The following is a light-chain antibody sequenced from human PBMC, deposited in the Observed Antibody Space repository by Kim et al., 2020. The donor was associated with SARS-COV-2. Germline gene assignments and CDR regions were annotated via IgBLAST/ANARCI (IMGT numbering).Light chain of an antibody. V-gene: IGKV3-15*01. CDR2: GAS. CDR3: QQYNNWPLT. J-gene: IGKJ4*01. Sequence: LSPGASVPLSCRASPSVSSNLSWYQQTPGQAPRLLIYGASTRATGIPSRFSGSGSGTEFTLTISSLQSEDFAVYYCQQYNNWPLTFGGGTKVDIK. CDR1: PSVSSN.